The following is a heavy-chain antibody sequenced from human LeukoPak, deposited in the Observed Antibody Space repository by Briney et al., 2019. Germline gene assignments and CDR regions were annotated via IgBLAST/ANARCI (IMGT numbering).Heavy chain of an antibody. D-gene: IGHD5-18*01. CDR3: ARDPKGGFSYGWGAFDI. V-gene: IGHV3-30-3*01. CDR2: ISFDGTNK. CDR1: GFTFSSSA. J-gene: IGHJ3*02. Sequence: GRSLRLSCAASGFTFSSSAMHWVRQAPGKGLEWVALISFDGTNKYYTDSVKGRFIISRDNSKNTLYVQMNSLGPEDTAVYYCARDPKGGFSYGWGAFDIWGQGTVVTVSS.